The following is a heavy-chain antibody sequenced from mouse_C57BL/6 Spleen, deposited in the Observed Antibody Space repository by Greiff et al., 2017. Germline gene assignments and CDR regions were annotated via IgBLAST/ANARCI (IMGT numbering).Heavy chain of an antibody. J-gene: IGHJ4*01. CDR1: GFSLSNFGMG. D-gene: IGHD1-1*01. CDR3: ARYYYGSSHYAMDY. Sequence: QVTLKESGPGILQPSQTLSLTCSFSGFSLSNFGMGVGWIRQPSGKGLEWLAHIWWDDDKYYNPALKSLLTISKDTSKNQVFLKIANVDTADTATYYCARYYYGSSHYAMDYWGQGTSVTVSS. V-gene: IGHV8-8*01. CDR2: IWWDDDK.